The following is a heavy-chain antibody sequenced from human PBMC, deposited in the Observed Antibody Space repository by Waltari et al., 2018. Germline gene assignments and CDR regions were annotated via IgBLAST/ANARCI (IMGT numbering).Heavy chain of an antibody. J-gene: IGHJ6*02. V-gene: IGHV4-34*01. CDR1: GGSFSGYY. CDR3: ARGGRVTIFAYYYYGMDV. D-gene: IGHD3-3*01. CDR2: INHSGST. Sequence: QVQLQQWGAGLLKPSETLSLTCAVYGGSFSGYYWIWIRQPPGKGLEWIGEINHSGSTNYNPSLKSRVTISVDTSKNQFSLKLSSVTAADTAVYYCARGGRVTIFAYYYYGMDVWGQGTTVTVSS.